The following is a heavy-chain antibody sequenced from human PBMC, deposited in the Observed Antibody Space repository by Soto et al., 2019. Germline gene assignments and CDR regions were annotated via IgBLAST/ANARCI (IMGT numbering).Heavy chain of an antibody. D-gene: IGHD3-22*01. CDR1: GGSISSYY. CDR3: ARDWARYYYDSSGYYYGDSYGMDV. Sequence: SETLSLTCTVSGGSISSYYWSWIRQPPGKGLEWIGYIYYSGSTNYNPSLKSRVTISVDTSKNQFSLKLSSVTAADTAVYYCARDWARYYYDSSGYYYGDSYGMDVWGQGTTVTVSS. CDR2: IYYSGST. V-gene: IGHV4-59*01. J-gene: IGHJ6*02.